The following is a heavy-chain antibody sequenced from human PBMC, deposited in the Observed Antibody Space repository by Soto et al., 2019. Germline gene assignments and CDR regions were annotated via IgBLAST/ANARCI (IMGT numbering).Heavy chain of an antibody. D-gene: IGHD3-3*01. V-gene: IGHV1-8*01. CDR1: GYTFTSYD. Sequence: ASVKVSCKASGYTFTSYDISWVRQATGQGLEWMGWMNTNSGNTGYAQKFQGRVTMTRNTSISTAYMELSSLRSEDTAVYYCARRIRSLNWFDPWGQGTLVTVSS. CDR2: MNTNSGNT. CDR3: ARRIRSLNWFDP. J-gene: IGHJ5*02.